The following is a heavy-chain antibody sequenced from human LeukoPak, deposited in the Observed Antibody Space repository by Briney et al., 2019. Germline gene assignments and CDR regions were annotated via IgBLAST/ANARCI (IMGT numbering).Heavy chain of an antibody. CDR2: VNPNSGGT. D-gene: IGHD3-10*01. J-gene: IGHJ3*02. V-gene: IGHV1-2*04. CDR3: ARDEDFYGSGSYYGAGAFDI. Sequence: ASVKVSCKASGYIFTDYYIHWVRQAPGQGLEWMGWVNPNSGGTNYAQKFQGWVTMTRDTSISTAYMELSRLRSDDTAVYYCARDEDFYGSGSYYGAGAFDIWGQGTMVTVSS. CDR1: GYIFTDYY.